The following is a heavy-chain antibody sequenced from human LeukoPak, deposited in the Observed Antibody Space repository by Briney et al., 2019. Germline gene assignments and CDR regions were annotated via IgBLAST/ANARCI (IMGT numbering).Heavy chain of an antibody. Sequence: SETLSLTCTVSGGSISSYYWSWIRQPPGKGLEWIGYIYYSGSTNNNPSLKSRVTISVDTSKNQFSLKLSSVTAADTAVYYCARGLLWFGESKWYYYYYGMDVWGQGTTVTVSS. D-gene: IGHD3-10*01. CDR3: ARGLLWFGESKWYYYYYGMDV. J-gene: IGHJ6*02. CDR1: GGSISSYY. V-gene: IGHV4-59*01. CDR2: IYYSGST.